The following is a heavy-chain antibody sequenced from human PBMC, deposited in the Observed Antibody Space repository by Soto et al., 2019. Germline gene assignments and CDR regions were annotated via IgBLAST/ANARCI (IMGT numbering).Heavy chain of an antibody. CDR1: GGSVSSDSYN. V-gene: IGHV4-61*01. CDR3: ARDRLRGGRNFDY. D-gene: IGHD2-15*01. Sequence: SETLSLTCTVSGGSVSSDSYNWDWIRQPPGKGLEWIGNIYYSGSTNYNPSLKSRVTISVDTSKNQFSLKLSSVTAADTAVYYCARDRLRGGRNFDYWGQGTLVTVSS. CDR2: IYYSGST. J-gene: IGHJ4*02.